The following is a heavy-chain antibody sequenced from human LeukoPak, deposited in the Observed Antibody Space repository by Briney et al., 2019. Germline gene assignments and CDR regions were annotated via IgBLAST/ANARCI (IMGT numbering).Heavy chain of an antibody. Sequence: ASVKVSCKASGYTFTSYGISWVRQAPGQGREWMGWISAYNGNTNYPQKRQGRVTMHTDTSTSTAYMELRSLRSDDTAVYYCARDREYYYGSGRKCVDYWGQGTLVTVSS. D-gene: IGHD3-10*01. V-gene: IGHV1-18*01. CDR2: ISAYNGNT. CDR1: GYTFTSYG. CDR3: ARDREYYYGSGRKCVDY. J-gene: IGHJ4*02.